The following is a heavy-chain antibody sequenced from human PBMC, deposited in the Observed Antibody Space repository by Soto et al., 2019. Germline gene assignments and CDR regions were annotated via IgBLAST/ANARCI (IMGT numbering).Heavy chain of an antibody. V-gene: IGHV4-31*03. J-gene: IGHJ4*02. CDR3: ARAIKRGLYSRSLDY. D-gene: IGHD4-4*01. Sequence: SETLSLTCTVSGGSISSGGYYWSWIRQHPGKGLEWIGYIYYSGSTYYNPSLKSRVTISVDTSKNQFSLELSSVTAADTAVYYCARAIKRGLYSRSLDYWGQGTLVTVSS. CDR2: IYYSGST. CDR1: GGSISSGGYY.